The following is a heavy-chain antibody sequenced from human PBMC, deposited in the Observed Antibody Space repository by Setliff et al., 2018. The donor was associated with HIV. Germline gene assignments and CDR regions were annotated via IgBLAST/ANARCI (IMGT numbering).Heavy chain of an antibody. CDR2: ISSTGETI. D-gene: IGHD2-15*01. J-gene: IGHJ3*02. CDR1: GITFSSDE. Sequence: GGSLRLSCEASGITFSSDEMNWVRQAPGKGVEWVSLISSTGETIHYADSVKGRFTISRDNAKNTLYVQMNSLRVDDTGVYYCARSGPGGGYDIWGQGTMVTVSS. V-gene: IGHV3-48*03. CDR3: ARSGPGGGYDI.